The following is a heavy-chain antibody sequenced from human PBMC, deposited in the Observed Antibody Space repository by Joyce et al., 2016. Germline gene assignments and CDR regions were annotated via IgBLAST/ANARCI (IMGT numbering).Heavy chain of an antibody. CDR3: ARGGLVYDYSMDV. J-gene: IGHJ6*02. D-gene: IGHD2-21*01. V-gene: IGHV3-21*02. CDR2: ILVVRRFI. Sequence: EVQLVESGGGLVKPGGSRKISCAASGFMFSTSSMSWFRQAPGKGLELVSAILVVRRFIFHADSVRGRFTVSRDNAENSLYLQMKSLRVEDTAVYFCARGGLVYDYSMDVWGQGTTVIVSS. CDR1: GFMFSTSS.